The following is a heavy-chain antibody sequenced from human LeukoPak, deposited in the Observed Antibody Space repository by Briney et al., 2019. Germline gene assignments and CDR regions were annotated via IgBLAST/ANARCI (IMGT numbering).Heavy chain of an antibody. Sequence: SETLSLTCTVSGGSISSGGSYWSWIRQHPGKGLEWIGYIYYSGSTYYNPSLKSRVTISVDTSKNQFSLKLSSVTAADTAVYYCARGGYDFWSGYLYPNWFDPWGQGTLVTVSS. D-gene: IGHD3-3*01. J-gene: IGHJ5*02. CDR3: ARGGYDFWSGYLYPNWFDP. CDR1: GGSISSGGSY. V-gene: IGHV4-31*03. CDR2: IYYSGST.